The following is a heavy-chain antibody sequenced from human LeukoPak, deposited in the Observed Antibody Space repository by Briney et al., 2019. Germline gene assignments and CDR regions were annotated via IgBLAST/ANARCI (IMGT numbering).Heavy chain of an antibody. J-gene: IGHJ4*02. Sequence: SETLPLTCTVSRGSIRCYYWSWIRQSPEKGLEWIGSFYYGESTKYNPSLKSRVSISVDTSKTQVSLKLNSINAADTAVYYCASGSGSYYFVYWGQGVLVTVSS. D-gene: IGHD3-10*01. V-gene: IGHV4-59*01. CDR1: RGSIRCYY. CDR2: FYYGEST. CDR3: ASGSGSYYFVY.